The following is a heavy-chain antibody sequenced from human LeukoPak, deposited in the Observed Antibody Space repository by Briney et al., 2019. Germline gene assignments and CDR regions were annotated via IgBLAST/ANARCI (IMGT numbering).Heavy chain of an antibody. D-gene: IGHD1-26*01. CDR1: GFTFSSYW. CDR2: INSDGSST. CDR3: ARDRGGSYYRNWFDP. Sequence: GGSLRLSCAASGFTFSSYWMHWVRQAPGKGLVWVSRINSDGSSTSYADSVKGRFTISRDNAKNTLYLQMNSPRAEDTAVYYCARDRGGSYYRNWFDPWGQGTLVTVSS. V-gene: IGHV3-74*01. J-gene: IGHJ5*02.